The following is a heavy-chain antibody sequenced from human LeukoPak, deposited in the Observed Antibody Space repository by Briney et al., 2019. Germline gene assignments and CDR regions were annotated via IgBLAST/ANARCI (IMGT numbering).Heavy chain of an antibody. V-gene: IGHV4-59*01. Sequence: SETLSLTCTVSGGSISSYYWSWIRQPPGKGLECIGYIYYSGSTNYNPSLKSRLTISIDTSKNQFSLNLSSVTAADTAVYYCARARLQQTSAPPYYYNYIDVWGKGTTVTVSS. J-gene: IGHJ6*03. CDR2: IYYSGST. D-gene: IGHD4-11*01. CDR1: GGSISSYY. CDR3: ARARLQQTSAPPYYYNYIDV.